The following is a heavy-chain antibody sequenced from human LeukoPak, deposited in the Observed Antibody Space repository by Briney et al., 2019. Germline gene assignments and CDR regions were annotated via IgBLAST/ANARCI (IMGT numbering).Heavy chain of an antibody. J-gene: IGHJ6*03. CDR3: ARRADSYYYYMDV. CDR2: ISRGGRTV. Sequence: PGGSLRLSCAASGFTFSNYEMNWVRQAPGKGLDWVAYISRGGRTVDYADSVKGRFTISRDNAKNSLYLQMNSLRAEDTAVYYCARRADSYYYYMDVWGKGTTVTVSS. D-gene: IGHD6-19*01. CDR1: GFTFSNYE. V-gene: IGHV3-48*03.